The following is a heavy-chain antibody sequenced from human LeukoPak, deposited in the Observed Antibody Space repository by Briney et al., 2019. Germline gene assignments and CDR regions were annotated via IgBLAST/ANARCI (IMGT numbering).Heavy chain of an antibody. Sequence: PSETLSLTCTVSGVSISSGNYYWNWIRQPAGAGLEWIGRIYSSGSTNYNPSLKSPVTISVDTSKNQFSLKLNSVTAADTAVYYCVRGTYGYVYWGQGTLVTVSS. CDR1: GVSISSGNYY. V-gene: IGHV4-61*02. CDR3: VRGTYGYVY. D-gene: IGHD5-18*01. CDR2: IYSSGST. J-gene: IGHJ4*02.